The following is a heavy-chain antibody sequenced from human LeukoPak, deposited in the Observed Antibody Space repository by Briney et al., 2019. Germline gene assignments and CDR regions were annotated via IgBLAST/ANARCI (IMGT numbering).Heavy chain of an antibody. J-gene: IGHJ6*02. CDR1: GGTFSSYA. Sequence: ASVKVSCKASGGTFSSYAISWVRQAPGQGLEWMGWINPNSGGTNYAQKFQGWVTMTRDTSISTAYMELSRLRSDDTAVYYCARTREDRSGWYKEGYYGMDVWGQGTTVTVSS. D-gene: IGHD6-19*01. V-gene: IGHV1-2*04. CDR2: INPNSGGT. CDR3: ARTREDRSGWYKEGYYGMDV.